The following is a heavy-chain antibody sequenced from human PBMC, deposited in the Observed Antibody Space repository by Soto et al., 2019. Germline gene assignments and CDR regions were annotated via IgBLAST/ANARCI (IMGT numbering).Heavy chain of an antibody. Sequence: ASVKVSCKASGYTFTSYDINWVRQATGQGLEWMGWMNPNSGNTGYAQKFQGRVTMTRNTSISTAYMELSSLRSEDTAVYYCARGGSSGWYGPAWFDPWGQGTLVTVSS. V-gene: IGHV1-8*01. CDR3: ARGGSSGWYGPAWFDP. CDR2: MNPNSGNT. J-gene: IGHJ5*02. D-gene: IGHD6-19*01. CDR1: GYTFTSYD.